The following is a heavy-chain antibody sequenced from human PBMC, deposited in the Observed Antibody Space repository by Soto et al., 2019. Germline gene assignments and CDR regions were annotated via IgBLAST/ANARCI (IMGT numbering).Heavy chain of an antibody. V-gene: IGHV1-69*12. CDR3: ASGIQLWLRRINNGYSG. CDR2: IIPMFGTA. D-gene: IGHD5-18*01. J-gene: IGHJ4*02. Sequence: QVQLVQSGAEVKKPESSVKVSCKAPGGTFSTYAISWVRQAPGQGLEWMGGIIPMFGTANYAQRFQDSVTITADESTNTVYMELSSLRSEDTAVYFCASGIQLWLRRINNGYSGWGKGTLVTVSS. CDR1: GGTFSTYA.